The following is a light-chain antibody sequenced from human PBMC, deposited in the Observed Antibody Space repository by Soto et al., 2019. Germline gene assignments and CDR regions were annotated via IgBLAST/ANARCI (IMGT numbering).Light chain of an antibody. CDR3: ATWDDSLSGWE. CDR1: DSSIGSNA. J-gene: IGLJ3*02. V-gene: IGLV1-44*01. Sequence: QSVLTQPPSASGTPGQRVTISCSGSDSSIGSNAVNWFQQLPGAAPKLLMYYNNQRPSGVPARFSGSKSGTSASLVISGLQSEDEADYYCATWDDSLSGWEFGGGTKLTVL. CDR2: YNN.